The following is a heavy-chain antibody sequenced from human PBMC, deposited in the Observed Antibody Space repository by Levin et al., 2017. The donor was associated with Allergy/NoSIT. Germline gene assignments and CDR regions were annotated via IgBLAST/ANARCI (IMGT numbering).Heavy chain of an antibody. Sequence: GESLKISCKASGYTFTSYGISWVRQAPGQGLEWMGWISAYNGNTNYAQKLQGRVTMTTDTSTSTAYMELRSLRSDDTAVYYCARGCSSSWYHTCYFDYWGQGTLVTVSS. CDR2: ISAYNGNT. J-gene: IGHJ4*02. D-gene: IGHD6-13*01. V-gene: IGHV1-18*01. CDR3: ARGCSSSWYHTCYFDY. CDR1: GYTFTSYG.